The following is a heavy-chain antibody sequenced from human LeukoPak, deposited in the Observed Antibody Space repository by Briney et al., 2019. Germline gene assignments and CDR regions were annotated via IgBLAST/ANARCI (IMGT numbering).Heavy chain of an antibody. CDR3: ARDRASSSWFDY. J-gene: IGHJ4*01. Sequence: GASVKVSCKASGGTFSSYAISWVRQAPGQGLEWMGGIIPIFGTANYAQKFQGRVTITTDESTSTAYMELSSLSSEDTAVYYCARDRASSSWFDYWGHGTLVTVSS. CDR2: IIPIFGTA. V-gene: IGHV1-69*05. D-gene: IGHD6-13*01. CDR1: GGTFSSYA.